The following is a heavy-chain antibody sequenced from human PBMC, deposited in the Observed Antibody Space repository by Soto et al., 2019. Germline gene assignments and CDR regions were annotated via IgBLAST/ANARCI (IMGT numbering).Heavy chain of an antibody. V-gene: IGHV5-51*01. CDR1: GYRFSTYW. J-gene: IGHJ3*01. CDR3: ARHRLSTWDAFDL. D-gene: IGHD2-2*01. Sequence: EVQLVQSGPEVKKPGESLKLSCKGSGYRFSTYWIGWLRQMPGKGLEWMGIVFPENSKTRYSPSFQRQVTISAGQSSNTVYLQWTSLKASDTAMYYCARHRLSTWDAFDLWGQGTMVTVSS. CDR2: VFPENSKT.